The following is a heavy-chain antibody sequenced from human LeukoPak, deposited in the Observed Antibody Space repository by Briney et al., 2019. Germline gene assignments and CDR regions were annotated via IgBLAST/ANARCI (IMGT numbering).Heavy chain of an antibody. CDR2: INHSGST. CDR1: GGSFSGYY. D-gene: IGHD3-3*01. V-gene: IGHV4-34*01. CDR3: ARGHLLRLRFLEWLSVHFDY. Sequence: SETLSLTCAVFGGSFSGYYWSWIRQPPGKGLEWIGEINHSGSTNYNPSLKSRVTISVDTSKNQFSLKLSSVTAADTAVYYCARGHLLRLRFLEWLSVHFDYWGQGTLVTVSS. J-gene: IGHJ4*02.